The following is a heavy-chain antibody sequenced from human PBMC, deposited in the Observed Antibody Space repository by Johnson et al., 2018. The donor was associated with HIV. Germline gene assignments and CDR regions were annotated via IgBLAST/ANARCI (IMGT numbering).Heavy chain of an antibody. Sequence: QVQLVESGGGLVQPGGSLRLSCAASGFTFSRYGMHWVRQAPGKGLEWVAVIWYDGSNKYYGDSVKGRFTISRENSKNTLYLQMNSLRAEDTAVYYCSKVGATVVTPRGEAFDIWGQGTMVTVSS. D-gene: IGHD4-23*01. J-gene: IGHJ3*02. CDR1: GFTFSRYG. CDR2: IWYDGSNK. V-gene: IGHV3-30*02. CDR3: SKVGATVVTPRGEAFDI.